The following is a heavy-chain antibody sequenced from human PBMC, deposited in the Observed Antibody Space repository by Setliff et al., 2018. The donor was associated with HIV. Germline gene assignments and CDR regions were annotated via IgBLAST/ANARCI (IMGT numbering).Heavy chain of an antibody. CDR3: ARVSGPFDY. CDR1: GFTFSDYY. V-gene: IGHV3-11*04. J-gene: IGHJ4*02. CDR2: ISSSGSTI. D-gene: IGHD6-25*01. Sequence: LRLSCAASGFTFSDYYMSWIRQAPGKGLEWVSYISSSGSTIYYVDSVKGRFTISRDNAKESVYLQMNSLRVEESAVYYCARVSGPFDYWGPGTLVTVSS.